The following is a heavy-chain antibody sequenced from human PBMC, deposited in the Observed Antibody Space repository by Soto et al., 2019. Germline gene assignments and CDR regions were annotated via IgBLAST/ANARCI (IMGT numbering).Heavy chain of an antibody. V-gene: IGHV1-2*02. Sequence: ASVKVSCKASGYTFTGYYMHWVRQAPGQGLEWMGWINPNSGSTYYADSVKGRFTISRDNSKNTLYLQMNSLRAEDTAVYYCAKDRHRSGSPHPFDYWGQGTLVTVSS. CDR1: GYTFTGYY. CDR2: INPNSGST. CDR3: AKDRHRSGSPHPFDY. J-gene: IGHJ4*02. D-gene: IGHD3-22*01.